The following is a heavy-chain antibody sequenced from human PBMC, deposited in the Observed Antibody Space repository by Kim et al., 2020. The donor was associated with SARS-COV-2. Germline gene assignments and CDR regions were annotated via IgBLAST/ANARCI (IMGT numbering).Heavy chain of an antibody. CDR2: IYYSGST. V-gene: IGHV4-39*07. Sequence: SETLSLTCTVSGGSISSSSYYWGWIRQPPGKGLEWIGSIYYSGSTYYNPSLKSRVTISVDTSKNQFSLKLSSVTAADTAVYYCARDPGYGDYGCFDYWG. J-gene: IGHJ4*01. D-gene: IGHD4-17*01. CDR3: ARDPGYGDYGCFDY. CDR1: GGSISSSSYY.